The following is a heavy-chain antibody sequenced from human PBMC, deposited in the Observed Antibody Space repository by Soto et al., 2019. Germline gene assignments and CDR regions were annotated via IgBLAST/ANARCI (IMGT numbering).Heavy chain of an antibody. CDR2: IYPGDSDT. CDR3: ARQRWLQSYYYYGMDV. J-gene: IGHJ6*02. D-gene: IGHD4-4*01. CDR1: GYSFTSYW. V-gene: IGHV5-51*01. Sequence: PGESLKISCKASGYSFTSYWIGWVRQMPGKGLEWMGIIYPGDSDTRYSPSFQGQVTISADKSISTAYLQWSSLKASDTAMYYCARQRWLQSYYYYGMDVWGQGTTVTVSS.